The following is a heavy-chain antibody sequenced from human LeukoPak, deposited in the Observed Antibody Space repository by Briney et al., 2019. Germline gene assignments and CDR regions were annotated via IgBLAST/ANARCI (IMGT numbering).Heavy chain of an antibody. J-gene: IGHJ4*02. V-gene: IGHV4-39*07. D-gene: IGHD3-22*01. Sequence: PSETLSLTCTVSGGSISSSFYYWGWIRQPPGKGLEWIGSIYHSGSTYYNPSLKSRVTISVDTSKNQFSLKLSSVTAADTAVYYCAAGGDYYDSSGYLDYWGQGTLVIVSS. CDR2: IYHSGST. CDR1: GGSISSSFYY. CDR3: AAGGDYYDSSGYLDY.